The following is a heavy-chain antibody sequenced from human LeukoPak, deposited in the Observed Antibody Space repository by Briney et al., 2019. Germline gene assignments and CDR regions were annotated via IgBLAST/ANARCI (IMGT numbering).Heavy chain of an antibody. J-gene: IGHJ4*02. CDR2: INAGNGNT. D-gene: IGHD1-1*01. V-gene: IGHV1-3*01. Sequence: ASVKVSCKASGYTFTSYAMHWVRRAPGQRLEWMGWINAGNGNTKYSQKFQGRVTITRDTSASTAYMELSSLRSEDTAVYYCARTAPWYNWNDVGEFDYWGQGTLVTVSS. CDR3: ARTAPWYNWNDVGEFDY. CDR1: GYTFTSYA.